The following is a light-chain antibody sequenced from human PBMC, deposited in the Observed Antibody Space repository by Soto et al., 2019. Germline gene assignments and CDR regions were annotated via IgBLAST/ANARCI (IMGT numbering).Light chain of an antibody. J-gene: IGLJ1*01. Sequence: QSALTQPPSASGSPGQSVTISCTGTSSDVGRYDYVSWYQQHPGKAPKLMIYEGTKRPSGVSDRFSGSKSGNTASLTISSPQAEDEANYDCSSYAENNSFVFGTGTKGTVL. V-gene: IGLV2-8*01. CDR3: SSYAENNSFV. CDR2: EGT. CDR1: SSDVGRYDY.